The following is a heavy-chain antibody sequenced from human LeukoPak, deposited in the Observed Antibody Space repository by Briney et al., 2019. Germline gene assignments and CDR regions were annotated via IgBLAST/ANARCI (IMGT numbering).Heavy chain of an antibody. D-gene: IGHD3/OR15-3a*01. CDR3: ASSRNVDQFDI. V-gene: IGHV4-4*09. J-gene: IGHJ3*02. CDR2: IYKNGST. CDR1: GGSISRYY. Sequence: PSETLSLTCTVSGGSISRYYWSWIRQPPGKGLEWIGYIYKNGSTNYNPSLKSRPTISVGTSKNQFSLKLSSVTAADTAVYYCASSRNVDQFDIWGQGTTVTVSS.